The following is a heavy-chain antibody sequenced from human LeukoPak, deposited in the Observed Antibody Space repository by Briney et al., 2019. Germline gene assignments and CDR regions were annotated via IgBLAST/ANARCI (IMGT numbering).Heavy chain of an antibody. CDR3: ATRPSQYDFWSGYYQQPEYYFDY. V-gene: IGHV1-69*05. D-gene: IGHD3-3*01. CDR1: GGTFSSYA. CDR2: IIPIFGTA. J-gene: IGHJ4*02. Sequence: ASAKVSCKASGGTFSSYAISWARQAPGQGLEWMGGIIPIFGTANYAQKFQGRVTITTDESTSTAYMELSSLRSEDTAVYYCATRPSQYDFWSGYYQQPEYYFDYWGQGTLVTVSS.